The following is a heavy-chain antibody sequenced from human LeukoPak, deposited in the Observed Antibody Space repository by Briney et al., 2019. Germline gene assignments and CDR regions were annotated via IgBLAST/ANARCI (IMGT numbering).Heavy chain of an antibody. CDR2: IYYSGST. Sequence: SETLSLTCTVFGGSISSSSYYWGWIRQPPGKGLEWIGSIYYSGSTYYNPSLKSRVTISVDTSKNQFSLKLSSVTAADTAVYYCARQRIMEDAFDIWGQGTMVTVSS. J-gene: IGHJ3*02. V-gene: IGHV4-39*01. CDR3: ARQRIMEDAFDI. CDR1: GGSISSSSYY. D-gene: IGHD3-16*01.